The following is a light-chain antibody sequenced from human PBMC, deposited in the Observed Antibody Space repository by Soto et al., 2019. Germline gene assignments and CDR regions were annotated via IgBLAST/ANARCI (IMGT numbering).Light chain of an antibody. CDR3: QQYGSSQWT. V-gene: IGKV3-20*01. CDR1: QSVSSSY. J-gene: IGKJ1*01. Sequence: EIVLTQSPGTLSLSPGERATLSCRASQSVSSSYFAWYQQKPGQAPRLLIYGVSSSATGIPDRFSGSGSGTDFTLTISRLEPEDFAVYYCQQYGSSQWTFGQGTKVEIK. CDR2: GVS.